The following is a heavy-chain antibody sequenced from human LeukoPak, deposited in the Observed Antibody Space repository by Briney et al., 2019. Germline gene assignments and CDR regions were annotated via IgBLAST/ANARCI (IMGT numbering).Heavy chain of an antibody. J-gene: IGHJ5*02. D-gene: IGHD2-15*01. Sequence: AASVKVSCKASGYPFTTYGINWVRQAPGQGLEWMGWISTYNGDTNYAQKFQGRVTMTTDTSTSTAYMELRSLRSDDTAVYYCARVPIIVVVVAAIRGNWFDPWGQGTLVTVSS. CDR1: GYPFTTYG. CDR2: ISTYNGDT. V-gene: IGHV1-18*01. CDR3: ARVPIIVVVVAAIRGNWFDP.